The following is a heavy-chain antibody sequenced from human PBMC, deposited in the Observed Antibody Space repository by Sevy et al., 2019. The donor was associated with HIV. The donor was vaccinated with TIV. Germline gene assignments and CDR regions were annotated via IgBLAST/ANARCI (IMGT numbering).Heavy chain of an antibody. CDR2: IGWNSATI. D-gene: IGHD2-15*01. CDR3: AKGAGSSLLSAIAY. V-gene: IGHV3-9*03. Sequence: GGSLRLSCAASGFTFDDYGMHWVRQAPGKGLEWVSGIGWNSATIVYADSAKGRFTISRDNARNSLYLQMNSLRVEDMAFYYCAKGAGSSLLSAIAYWGQGTLVTVSS. CDR1: GFTFDDYG. J-gene: IGHJ4*02.